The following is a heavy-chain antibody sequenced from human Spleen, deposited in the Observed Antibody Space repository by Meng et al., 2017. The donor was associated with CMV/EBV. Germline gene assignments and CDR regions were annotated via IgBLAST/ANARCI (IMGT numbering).Heavy chain of an antibody. Sequence: FNFSSYHMHWVRQAPGKGLEWVAVMLHDGSTKYYADSVKGRFTISRDNSRNTMYLQMHSLGVEDTAVYYCARDLRGPNYYDSTGYFDYWGQGILVTVSS. D-gene: IGHD3-22*01. CDR3: ARDLRGPNYYDSTGYFDY. V-gene: IGHV3-30*04. CDR1: FNFSSYH. CDR2: MLHDGSTK. J-gene: IGHJ4*02.